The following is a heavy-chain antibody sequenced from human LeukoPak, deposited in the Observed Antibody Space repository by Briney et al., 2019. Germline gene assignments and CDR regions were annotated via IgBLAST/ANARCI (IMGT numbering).Heavy chain of an antibody. CDR1: NYTFSDYD. CDR3: ARDLGLDY. J-gene: IGHJ4*02. Sequence: ASVRVSCKASNYTFSDYDVTWVRQAPGQGLEWMGWISAYNGNTNYAQKLQGRVTMTTDTSTSTAYMELRSLRSDDTAVYYCARDLGLDYWGQGTLVTVSS. V-gene: IGHV1-18*01. CDR2: ISAYNGNT.